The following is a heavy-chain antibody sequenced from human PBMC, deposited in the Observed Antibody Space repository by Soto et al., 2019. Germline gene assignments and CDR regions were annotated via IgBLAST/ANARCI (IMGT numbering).Heavy chain of an antibody. Sequence: QVQLVKSGAEEKKPGASVKDSCKAFGYTFTSYAMHWVRQAPGQRLEWMGWINAGNGNTKYSQKFQGRVTITRDTSAHTAYMELSRLRSEDTAVHSCARSGVVVNDFDYWGQGTLVTVSS. CDR3: ARSGVVVNDFDY. CDR2: INAGNGNT. CDR1: GYTFTSYA. J-gene: IGHJ4*02. D-gene: IGHD2-21*01. V-gene: IGHV1-3*05.